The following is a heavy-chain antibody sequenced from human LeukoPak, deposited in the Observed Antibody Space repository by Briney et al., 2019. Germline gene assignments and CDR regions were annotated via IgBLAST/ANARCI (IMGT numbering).Heavy chain of an antibody. J-gene: IGHJ5*02. CDR1: GGSISSYY. D-gene: IGHD1-26*01. CDR3: SRESGPYCPFGH. V-gene: IGHV4-34*01. CDR2: INHSGST. Sequence: SETLSLTCTVSGGSISSYYWSWIRQPPGKGLERIGEINHSGSTNYNPSLKSRVTMSVDTSKNQFSLKLSSVTAADTAVYYCSRESGPYCPFGHWGQGTLVAVTS.